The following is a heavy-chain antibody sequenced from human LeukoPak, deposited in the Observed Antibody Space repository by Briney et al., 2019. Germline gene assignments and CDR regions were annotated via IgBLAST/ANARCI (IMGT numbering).Heavy chain of an antibody. CDR2: IDPSDSYT. D-gene: IGHD6-19*01. V-gene: IGHV5-10-1*01. J-gene: IGHJ1*01. CDR1: GYSFTSYW. Sequence: GESLKISCKGSGYSFTSYWISWVRQMPGEGLEWMGRIDPSDSYTNYSPSFQGHVTISADKSISTAYLQWSSLKASDTAMYHCAGAGIAVAGNAEYFQHWGQGTLVTVSS. CDR3: AGAGIAVAGNAEYFQH.